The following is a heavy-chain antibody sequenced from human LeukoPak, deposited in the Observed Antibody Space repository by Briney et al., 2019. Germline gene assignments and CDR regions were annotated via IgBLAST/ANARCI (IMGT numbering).Heavy chain of an antibody. CDR2: IKQDGSEK. Sequence: GGSLRLSCAASGFTFSSYWMSWVRQAPGKGLEWVANIKQDGSEKYYVDSVKGRFTISRDNAKNSLYLQMNSLRAEDTAVHYCARDRKQWLVRRGAFDIWGQGTMVTVSS. CDR3: ARDRKQWLVRRGAFDI. V-gene: IGHV3-7*01. D-gene: IGHD6-19*01. CDR1: GFTFSSYW. J-gene: IGHJ3*02.